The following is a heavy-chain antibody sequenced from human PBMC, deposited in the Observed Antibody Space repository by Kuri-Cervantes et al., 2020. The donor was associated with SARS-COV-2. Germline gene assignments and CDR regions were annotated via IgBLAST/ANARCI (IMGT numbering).Heavy chain of an antibody. J-gene: IGHJ6*03. V-gene: IGHV3-21*01. CDR3: ARVHKAGATYYYYMDV. Sequence: GGSLRLSCAASGFTFSSYSMNWVRQAPGRGLEWVSSISNSSSYIYYADSVKGRFTISRDNAKNSLYLQMNSLRAEDTAVYYCARVHKAGATYYYYMDVWGKGTTVTVSS. CDR1: GFTFSSYS. D-gene: IGHD1-26*01. CDR2: ISNSSSYI.